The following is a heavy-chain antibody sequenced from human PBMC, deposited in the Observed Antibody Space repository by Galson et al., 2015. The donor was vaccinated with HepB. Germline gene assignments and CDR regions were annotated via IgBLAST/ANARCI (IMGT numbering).Heavy chain of an antibody. J-gene: IGHJ4*02. CDR1: GFTFNQYA. V-gene: IGHV3-30*03. Sequence: SLRLSCAASGFTFNQYAMHWVRQAPGKGLEWVAVISYDGSKTDYADSATGRFTISRDNSKNTLYLDANSLRPEDTALYFCARDKYSSGWYYFEYWGQGTLVTVSS. D-gene: IGHD6-19*01. CDR3: ARDKYSSGWYYFEY. CDR2: ISYDGSKT.